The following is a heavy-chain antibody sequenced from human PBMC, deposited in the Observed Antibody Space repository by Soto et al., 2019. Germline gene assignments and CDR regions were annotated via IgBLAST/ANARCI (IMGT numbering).Heavy chain of an antibody. D-gene: IGHD3-10*01. CDR1: GDTFNFYS. CDR2: INPILSMS. V-gene: IGHV1-69*02. J-gene: IGHJ4*02. CDR3: ASSYGSGYRAFDS. Sequence: QVQLVQSGAEVTKPGSSVRVSCKASGDTFNFYSINWVRQAPGLGLEWMGRINPILSMSNYAQRFQGRVTMTADKSTSTAYMERSSLRSEDTAMYYCASSYGSGYRAFDSWGQGALVTVSS.